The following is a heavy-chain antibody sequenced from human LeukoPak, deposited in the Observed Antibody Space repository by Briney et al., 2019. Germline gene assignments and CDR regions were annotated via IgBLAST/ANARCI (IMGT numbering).Heavy chain of an antibody. V-gene: IGHV4-59*01. D-gene: IGHD5-24*01. CDR2: IYYSGST. J-gene: IGHJ4*02. CDR3: ARAPRGRDGYNWPFDY. Sequence: SETLSLTCTVSGNSFGDYYWSWIRQPAGKGLEWIGCIYYSGSTNYNPSLKSRVTISVDTSKNQFSLKLSSVTAADTAVYYCARAPRGRDGYNWPFDYWGQGTLVTVSS. CDR1: GNSFGDYY.